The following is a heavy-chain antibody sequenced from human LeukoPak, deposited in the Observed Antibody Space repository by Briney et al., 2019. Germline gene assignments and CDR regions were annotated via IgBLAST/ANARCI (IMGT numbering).Heavy chain of an antibody. D-gene: IGHD2-2*01. J-gene: IGHJ4*02. CDR3: ARQEVVPENIDS. V-gene: IGHV3-7*01. Sequence: GGSLRLSCAASGFTFSSYWMIWVRQAPGKGLEWVANIKQDGSEMYYVDSVKGRFTISRDNAKNSLFLQMNSLRAEDTAVYFCARQEVVPENIDSWGQGTLITVSS. CDR1: GFTFSSYW. CDR2: IKQDGSEM.